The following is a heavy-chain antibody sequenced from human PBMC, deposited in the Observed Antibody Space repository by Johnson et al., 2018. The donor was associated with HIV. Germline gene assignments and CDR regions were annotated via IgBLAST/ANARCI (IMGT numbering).Heavy chain of an antibody. CDR3: ASLGGSYSLDI. CDR1: GFTVSSNY. CDR2: IYSGGTT. D-gene: IGHD1-26*01. J-gene: IGHJ3*02. Sequence: VQLVESGGGLVHPGGSLRLSCAASGFTVSSNYMNWVRQAPGKGLEWVSVIYSGGTTYYADSVKGRFTISRDNSKNTLYLQMNSLRAEDTAVYYCASLGGSYSLDIWGQGTMVTVSS. V-gene: IGHV3-66*01.